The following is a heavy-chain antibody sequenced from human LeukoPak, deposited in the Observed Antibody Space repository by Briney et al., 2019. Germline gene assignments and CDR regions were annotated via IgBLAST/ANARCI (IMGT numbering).Heavy chain of an antibody. V-gene: IGHV3-15*01. Sequence: PGGSLRLSCAASGFTFSNAWMSWVRPAPGKGLEWVGRIKSKTDGGTTDYAAPVKGRFTISRDDSKNTPYLQMNSLKTEDTAVYYCTSAGITGSTSDYWGQGTLVTVSS. CDR3: TSAGITGSTSDY. J-gene: IGHJ4*02. CDR1: GFTFSNAW. CDR2: IKSKTDGGTT. D-gene: IGHD1-7*01.